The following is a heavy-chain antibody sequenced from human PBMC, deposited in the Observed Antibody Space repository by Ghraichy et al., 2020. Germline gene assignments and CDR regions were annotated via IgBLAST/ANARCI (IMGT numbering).Heavy chain of an antibody. J-gene: IGHJ3*02. CDR1: GFIFSNYA. CDR3: AKDCRVGVTHDAFDN. D-gene: IGHD2-21*02. Sequence: GESLNISCAPSGFIFSNYAMSWVRQAPGKGLEWVSAISASGASKYYADSVKGRFTISRDNSKNTLYLQMNSLRAEDTAVYYCAKDCRVGVTHDAFDNWGQGTMVPVS. V-gene: IGHV3-23*01. CDR2: ISASGASK.